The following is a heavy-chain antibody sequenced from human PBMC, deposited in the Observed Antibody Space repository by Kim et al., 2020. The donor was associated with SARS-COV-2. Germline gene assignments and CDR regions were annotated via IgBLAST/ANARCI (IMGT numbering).Heavy chain of an antibody. J-gene: IGHJ6*02. Sequence: GGSLRLSCAASGFTFSDYYMSWIRQAPGKGLEWVSYISSSGSTIYYADSVKGRFTISRDNAKNSLYLQMNSLRAEDTAVYYCARDGDYGSGSPYYYYYGMDVWGQGTTVTVSS. D-gene: IGHD3-10*01. CDR3: ARDGDYGSGSPYYYYYGMDV. V-gene: IGHV3-11*04. CDR2: ISSSGSTI. CDR1: GFTFSDYY.